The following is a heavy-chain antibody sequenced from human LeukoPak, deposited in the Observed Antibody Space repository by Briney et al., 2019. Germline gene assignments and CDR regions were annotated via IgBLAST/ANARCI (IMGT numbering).Heavy chain of an antibody. D-gene: IGHD3-10*01. CDR1: GGTSNSHA. J-gene: IGHJ4*02. CDR2: IHPNGHDT. CDR3: SGHYGPGPV. Sequence: ASVKVSCKASGGTSNSHAISWVRQAPGQGLEWMGWIHPNGHDTKYAQKFQGRMTMTTDTSISTAYMELNRVTSDDTAVYYCSGHYGPGPVWGQGTLITASS. V-gene: IGHV1-2*02.